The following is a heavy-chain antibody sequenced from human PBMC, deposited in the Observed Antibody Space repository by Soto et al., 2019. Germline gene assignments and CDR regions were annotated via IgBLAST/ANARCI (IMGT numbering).Heavy chain of an antibody. Sequence: ASVKVSCKASGYAFASYGISWVRQAPGQGLEYMGWISGYNGNTNYEQKFQGRVTMTTDTSTSTVYMELTSLRSDDTAVYYCARSQIVPGASWFDPWGQGTLVTAPQ. J-gene: IGHJ5*02. V-gene: IGHV1-18*04. D-gene: IGHD2-2*01. CDR1: GYAFASYG. CDR3: ARSQIVPGASWFDP. CDR2: ISGYNGNT.